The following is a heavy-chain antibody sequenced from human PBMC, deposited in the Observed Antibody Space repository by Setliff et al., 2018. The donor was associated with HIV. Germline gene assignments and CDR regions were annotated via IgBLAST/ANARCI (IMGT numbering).Heavy chain of an antibody. Sequence: GGSLRLSCSASTFSVSDYAMSWVRQAPGKGMEWVSAVSNTGRRTFYADSVKGRFTISKDNFENVVYLQMNSLRVDDTAVDYCVKDAYSSGKPGISWGQGTQVTVSS. CDR2: VSNTGRRT. CDR3: VKDAYSSGKPGIS. CDR1: TFSVSDYA. D-gene: IGHD3-22*01. J-gene: IGHJ4*02. V-gene: IGHV3-23*05.